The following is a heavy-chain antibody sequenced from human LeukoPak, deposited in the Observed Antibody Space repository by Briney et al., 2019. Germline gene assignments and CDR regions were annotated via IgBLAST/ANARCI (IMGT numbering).Heavy chain of an antibody. CDR1: GFTFSTYA. CDR3: AKRYYGSGNYDPLFEY. D-gene: IGHD3-10*01. J-gene: IGHJ4*02. CDR2: ISDGVGSA. V-gene: IGHV3-23*01. Sequence: PGGSLRLSCAASGFTFSTYAMGWARQAPGKGLEWVSGISDGVGSAYYADSVKGRFTISRDNSKNTLSLQMNSLRAEDTAVYYCAKRYYGSGNYDPLFEYWGQGTLVTVSS.